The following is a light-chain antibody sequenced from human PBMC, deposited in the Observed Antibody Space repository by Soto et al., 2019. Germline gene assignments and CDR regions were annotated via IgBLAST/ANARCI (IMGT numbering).Light chain of an antibody. CDR1: QGISSY. V-gene: IGKV1D-8*03. Sequence: VIWMTQSPSLLSASTGDRVTISFRMSQGISSYLAWYQQKPGKAPKVLIYAASSLRSGVPSRFSGSGSGTYFTLTISSLQPEDLATYYCQQSYTTPLTFGGGTKVDIK. J-gene: IGKJ4*01. CDR3: QQSYTTPLT. CDR2: AAS.